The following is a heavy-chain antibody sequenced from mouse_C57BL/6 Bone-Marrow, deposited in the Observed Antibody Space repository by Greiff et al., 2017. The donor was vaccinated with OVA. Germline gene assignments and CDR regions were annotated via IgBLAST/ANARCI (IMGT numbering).Heavy chain of an antibody. CDR2: IYPGSGNT. CDR3: ATYYYGSRAYAMDY. V-gene: IGHV1-76*01. D-gene: IGHD1-1*01. Sequence: QVQLQQSGAELVRPGASVKLSCKASGYTFTDYYINWVKQRPGPGLEWIARIYPGSGNTYYNEKFKGKATLTDEKSSSTAYMQLSSLTSEDSAVYFCATYYYGSRAYAMDYWGQGTSVTVSS. J-gene: IGHJ4*01. CDR1: GYTFTDYY.